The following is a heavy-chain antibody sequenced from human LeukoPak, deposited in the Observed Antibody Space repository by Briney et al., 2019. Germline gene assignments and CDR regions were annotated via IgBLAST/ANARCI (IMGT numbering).Heavy chain of an antibody. J-gene: IGHJ4*02. CDR1: GGSISSYY. D-gene: IGHD2-15*01. CDR2: IYYSGST. Sequence: SETLSLTCTVSGGSISSYYWSWIRQPPGKGLEWIGYIYYSGSTYYNPSLKSRVTISVDTSKNQFSLKLSSVTAADTAVYYCARRYCSGGSCYPANYFDYWGQGTLVTVSS. CDR3: ARRYCSGGSCYPANYFDY. V-gene: IGHV4-59*04.